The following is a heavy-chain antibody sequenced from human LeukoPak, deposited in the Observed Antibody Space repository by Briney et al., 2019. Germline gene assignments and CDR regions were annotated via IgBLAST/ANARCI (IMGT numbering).Heavy chain of an antibody. D-gene: IGHD6-13*01. CDR2: INPNSGGT. CDR3: ASTYSGYYYYYYMDV. V-gene: IGHV1-2*02. CDR1: GYTFTGYY. J-gene: IGHJ6*03. Sequence: ASVKVSCKXSGYTFTGYYMHWVRQAPGQGLEWMGWINPNSGGTNYAQKFQGRVTMTRDTSISTAYMELSRLRSDDTAVYYCASTYSGYYYYYYMDVWGKGTTVTVSS.